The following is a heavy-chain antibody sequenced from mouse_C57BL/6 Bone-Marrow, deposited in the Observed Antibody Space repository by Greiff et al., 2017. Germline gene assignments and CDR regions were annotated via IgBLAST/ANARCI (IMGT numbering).Heavy chain of an antibody. CDR3: ARLGLRQFAY. CDR1: GFTFSSYG. V-gene: IGHV5-6*02. D-gene: IGHD2-4*01. CDR2: ISSGGSYT. Sequence: DVKLVESGGDLVKPGGSLKLSCAASGFTFSSYGMSWVRQTPDKRLEWVATISSGGSYTYYPDSVKGRFTISRDNAKNTLYLQMSSLKSEDTAMYYCARLGLRQFAYRGQGTLVTVSA. J-gene: IGHJ3*01.